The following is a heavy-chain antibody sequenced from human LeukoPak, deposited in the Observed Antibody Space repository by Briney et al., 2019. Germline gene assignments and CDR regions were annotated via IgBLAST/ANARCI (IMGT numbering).Heavy chain of an antibody. D-gene: IGHD2-21*02. CDR1: GFTFSSYS. J-gene: IGHJ4*02. V-gene: IGHV3-48*01. CDR2: ISSSSSTV. Sequence: GGSLRLSCAASGFTFSSYSMNWVRQAPGKGLEWVSYISSSSSTVYYADSVKGRFTISRDNAKNSLYLQMNGLRAEDTAVYYCARGVTLDYWGQGTLVTVSS. CDR3: ARGVTLDY.